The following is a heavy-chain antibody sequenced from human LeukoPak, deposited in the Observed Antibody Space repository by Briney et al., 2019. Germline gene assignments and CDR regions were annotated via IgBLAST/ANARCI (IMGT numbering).Heavy chain of an antibody. J-gene: IGHJ4*02. CDR1: GFTFGDYA. D-gene: IGHD1-26*01. CDR2: IRSKAYGGTT. Sequence: PGGSLRLSCTASGFTFGDYAMSWVRQAPGKGLEWVGFIRSKAYGGTTEYAASVKGRFTISRDDSKSIAHLQMDSLTAEDTAVYYCGRGGYSGTYYFDYWGQGTLVTVSS. CDR3: GRGGYSGTYYFDY. V-gene: IGHV3-49*04.